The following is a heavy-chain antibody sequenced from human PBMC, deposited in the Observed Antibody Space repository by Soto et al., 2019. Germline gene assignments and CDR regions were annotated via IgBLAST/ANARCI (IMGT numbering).Heavy chain of an antibody. V-gene: IGHV3-48*01. Sequence: GALRLSCAASGLTFSSYSMNWVRQAPGKGLEWISYISSSSITIYYADSVKGRFTISRDSAKNSLYLQMNSLRAEDTAVYYCARGDDGDYYYMDVWGKGTTVTVSS. CDR2: ISSSSITI. J-gene: IGHJ6*03. D-gene: IGHD4-17*01. CDR1: GLTFSSYS. CDR3: ARGDDGDYYYMDV.